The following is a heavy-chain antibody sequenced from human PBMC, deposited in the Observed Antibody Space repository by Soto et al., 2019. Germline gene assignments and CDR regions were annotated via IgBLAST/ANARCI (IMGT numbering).Heavy chain of an antibody. CDR1: GYTFTSYG. D-gene: IGHD2-2*01. CDR3: ARDRVCSSTSCYEAWFDP. Sequence: QVQLVQSGAEVKKPGASVKVSCKASGYTFTSYGISWVRQAPGQGLEWMGWIIAYNGNTNYAQKLQGRVTMTTDTSTSTAYMELRSLRSDDTAVHYCARDRVCSSTSCYEAWFDPWGQGTLVTVSS. CDR2: IIAYNGNT. V-gene: IGHV1-18*01. J-gene: IGHJ5*02.